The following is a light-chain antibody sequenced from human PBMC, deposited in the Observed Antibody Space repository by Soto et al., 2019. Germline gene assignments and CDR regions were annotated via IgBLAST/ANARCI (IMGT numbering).Light chain of an antibody. CDR2: EVN. CDR3: SSHYSRSAYYV. V-gene: IGLV2-14*01. Sequence: QSVLTQPPSVSAAPGQKVTISCSGTSIDIGYYDYVSWYQHHSGKAPKLIIYEVNNRPSGVSNRFSGSKSVNTASPTISGLQAEDEADYYCSSHYSRSAYYVFGTGTKVTV. J-gene: IGLJ1*01. CDR1: SIDIGYYDY.